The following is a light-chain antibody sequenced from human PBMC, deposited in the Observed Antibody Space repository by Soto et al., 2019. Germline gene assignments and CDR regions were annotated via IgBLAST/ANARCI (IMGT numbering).Light chain of an antibody. J-gene: IGKJ5*01. Sequence: IRMTQSPSSLSASTGERVTITCRASQGISSYLAWYQQKPGKAPKLLIYAASTLQSGVPSRFSGSGSGTDFTLTISCLQSEDFATNYCQQYYSYPRITFGQGTRLEIK. V-gene: IGKV1-8*01. CDR3: QQYYSYPRIT. CDR2: AAS. CDR1: QGISSY.